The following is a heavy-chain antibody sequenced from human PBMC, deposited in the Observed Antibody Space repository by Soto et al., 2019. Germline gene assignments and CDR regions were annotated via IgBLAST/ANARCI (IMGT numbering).Heavy chain of an antibody. J-gene: IGHJ6*02. Sequence: PGESLKISCKGSGFRFTSCWIGWVRQMPGKGLEWMGIIYPGDSETKYSPSFEGQVTISADKSTNTAYLQWSSLKASDTAMYYCPPPPLTAIVGAGGSHYHDGLDVWGPXTPVTVSS. CDR2: IYPGDSET. CDR3: PPPPLTAIVGAGGSHYHDGLDV. D-gene: IGHD6-19*01. CDR1: GFRFTSCW. V-gene: IGHV5-51*01.